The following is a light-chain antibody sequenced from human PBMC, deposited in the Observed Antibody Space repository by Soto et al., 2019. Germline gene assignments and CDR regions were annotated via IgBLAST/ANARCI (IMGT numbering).Light chain of an antibody. CDR2: TGS. CDR1: QAIDSW. V-gene: IGKV1-17*03. Sequence: DIQMTQSPSSVSASVGDRVTITCRASQAIDSWLAWYQQKPGEAPKLLIFTGSLLHSGVPSRFSGSGSGTEFTLTISSLQPEDFATYYCLQHNSYPWTFGQGTKVDIK. J-gene: IGKJ1*01. CDR3: LQHNSYPWT.